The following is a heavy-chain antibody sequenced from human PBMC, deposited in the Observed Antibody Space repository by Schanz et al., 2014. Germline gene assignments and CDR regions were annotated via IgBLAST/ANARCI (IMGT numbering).Heavy chain of an antibody. Sequence: DVQLLESGGGLVQPGGSLRLSCAASGFTFTNYAMSWVRQAPGKGLEWVSLISDSGDTAYYADSVKGRFTISRDNSKNTLYLQMNSLRAEDTAVYYCAKGRFGELSAFDIWGQGTRVTVSS. CDR1: GFTFTNYA. D-gene: IGHD3-10*01. CDR2: ISDSGDTA. J-gene: IGHJ3*02. V-gene: IGHV3-23*01. CDR3: AKGRFGELSAFDI.